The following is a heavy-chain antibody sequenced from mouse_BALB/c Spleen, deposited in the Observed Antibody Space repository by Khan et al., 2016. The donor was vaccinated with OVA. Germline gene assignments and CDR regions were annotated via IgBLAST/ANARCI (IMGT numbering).Heavy chain of an antibody. CDR1: GFTFSTYA. CDR3: ARSAYGNCAY. J-gene: IGHJ3*01. CDR2: ISSDGDYT. V-gene: IGHV5-9-3*01. Sequence: EVELVESGGGLVKPGGSLKLSCAASGFTFSTYAMSWVRQTPEKRLEWVATISSDGDYTYYPDNVTGRFTISRDNAKNILYLQMSSLRSEDTAMYYCARSAYGNCAYWGQGTLVTVSA. D-gene: IGHD2-1*01.